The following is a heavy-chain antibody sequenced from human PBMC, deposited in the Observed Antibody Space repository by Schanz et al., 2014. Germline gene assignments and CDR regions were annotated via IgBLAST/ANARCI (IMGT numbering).Heavy chain of an antibody. CDR3: AKYRGYYRVSGSYRELEY. V-gene: IGHV3-23*04. CDR1: GYTFAGHA. Sequence: VQLVQSGAEVKKPGASVKVSCQASGYTFAGHAVHWVRQAPGKGLEWVSGITGASDHIDYAESVKGRFTISRDNSKNTLYLQMNSLRPEDTAVYYCAKYRGYYRVSGSYRELEYWGQGTLVTVSS. CDR2: ITGASDHI. D-gene: IGHD3-10*01. J-gene: IGHJ4*02.